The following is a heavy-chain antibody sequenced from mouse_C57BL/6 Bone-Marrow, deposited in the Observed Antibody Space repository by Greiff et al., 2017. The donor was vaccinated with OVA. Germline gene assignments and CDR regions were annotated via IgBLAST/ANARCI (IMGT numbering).Heavy chain of an antibody. CDR2: ISYDGSN. Sequence: EVKLQESGPGLVKPSQSLSLTCSVTGYSITSGYYWNWIRQFPGNILEWMGYISYDGSNNYNPSLKNRISITRDTSKNQFFLKLNSVTTEDTATYYCADYLDYWGQGTTLTVSS. V-gene: IGHV3-6*01. CDR3: ADYLDY. J-gene: IGHJ2*01. CDR1: GYSITSGYY.